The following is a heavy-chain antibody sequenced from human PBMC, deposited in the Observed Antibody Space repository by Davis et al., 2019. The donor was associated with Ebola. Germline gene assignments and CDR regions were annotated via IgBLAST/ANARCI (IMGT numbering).Heavy chain of an antibody. Sequence: SVKVSCKASGGTFSSYAISWVRQAPGQGLEWMGGIIPIFGTANYAQKFQGRVTITADESTSTAYMELSSLRSEDTAVYYCARDCSSTSCYFAWGQGTLVTVSS. J-gene: IGHJ4*02. V-gene: IGHV1-69*13. CDR3: ARDCSSTSCYFA. D-gene: IGHD2-2*01. CDR2: IIPIFGTA. CDR1: GGTFSSYA.